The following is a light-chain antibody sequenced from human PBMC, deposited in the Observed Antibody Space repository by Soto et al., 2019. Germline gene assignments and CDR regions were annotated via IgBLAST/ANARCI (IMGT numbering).Light chain of an antibody. V-gene: IGKV1-39*01. Sequence: DIQMTQSPSSLSASVGDRVTITCRASQSISSYLNWYQQKPGKAPKLLIYAASSLQSGVPSRFSVSGSGTDFTLTISSLQPEDFATYSCQQSYSTPLLTFGGGTKVEIK. J-gene: IGKJ4*01. CDR2: AAS. CDR1: QSISSY. CDR3: QQSYSTPLLT.